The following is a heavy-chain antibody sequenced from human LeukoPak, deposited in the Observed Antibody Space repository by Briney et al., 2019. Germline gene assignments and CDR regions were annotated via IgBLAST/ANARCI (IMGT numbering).Heavy chain of an antibody. D-gene: IGHD3-22*01. Sequence: GGSLRLSCAASGFTFSDYYMSWIRQAPGKGLEWVSYISSSGTTIYYTDSVKGRFTISRDNAENSLSLQIISLRAEDTAIYYCARHGGDYEDYFDYWGQGTLVTVSS. V-gene: IGHV3-11*01. CDR3: ARHGGDYEDYFDY. CDR1: GFTFSDYY. J-gene: IGHJ4*02. CDR2: ISSSGTTI.